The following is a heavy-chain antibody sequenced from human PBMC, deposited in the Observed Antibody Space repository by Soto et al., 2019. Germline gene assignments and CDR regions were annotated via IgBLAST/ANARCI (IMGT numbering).Heavy chain of an antibody. CDR3: ASSGWYYYYYGMDV. D-gene: IGHD6-19*01. CDR2: INHSGST. Sequence: TLSLTCAVYGGSFSGYYWSWIRQPPGKGLEWIGEINHSGSTNYNPSLKSRVTISVDTSKNQFSLKLSSVTAADTAVYYCASSGWYYYYYGMDVWGQGTTVTVSS. J-gene: IGHJ6*02. V-gene: IGHV4-34*01. CDR1: GGSFSGYY.